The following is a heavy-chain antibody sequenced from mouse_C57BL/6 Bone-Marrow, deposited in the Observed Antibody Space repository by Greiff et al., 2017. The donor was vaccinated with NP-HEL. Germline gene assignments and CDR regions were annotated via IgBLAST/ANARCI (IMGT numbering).Heavy chain of an antibody. Sequence: EVQLVESGGGLVQPGGSLKLSCAASGFTFSDYYMYWVRQTPEKRLEWVAYISNGGGSTYYPDTVKGRFTISRDNAKNTLYLQMSRLKSEDTAMYYCARQGGDGYFDVWGTGTTVTVSS. V-gene: IGHV5-12*01. CDR2: ISNGGGST. CDR3: ARQGGDGYFDV. CDR1: GFTFSDYY. J-gene: IGHJ1*03. D-gene: IGHD3-3*01.